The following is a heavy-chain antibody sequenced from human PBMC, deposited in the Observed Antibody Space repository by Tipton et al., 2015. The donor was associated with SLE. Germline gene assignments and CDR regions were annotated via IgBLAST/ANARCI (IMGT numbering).Heavy chain of an antibody. Sequence: TLSLTCTVSGGSISSTNYYWGWVRQPPGKGLEWIGTIYYSGSTYYNPSLKSRLTISVDTSKNQFSLKLISVTAADTAVYYCARQERSYYYYTMDVWGQGTTAAVSS. CDR2: IYYSGST. V-gene: IGHV4-39*01. CDR1: GGSISSTNYY. J-gene: IGHJ6*02. CDR3: ARQERSYYYYTMDV.